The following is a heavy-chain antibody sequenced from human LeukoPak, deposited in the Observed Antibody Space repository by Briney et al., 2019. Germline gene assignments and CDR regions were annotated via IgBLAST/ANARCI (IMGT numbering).Heavy chain of an antibody. J-gene: IGHJ4*02. D-gene: IGHD2-15*01. Sequence: PGGSLRLSCAASGFTFSRYWMSWVRQAPGKGLEWVANIKEDGSEKYYVDSVKGRFTISRDNAKNSLFLQMNSLRAEDTAVYYCATIRSEDGSLPVDYWGQGTLVTVSS. CDR1: GFTFSRYW. V-gene: IGHV3-7*05. CDR3: ATIRSEDGSLPVDY. CDR2: IKEDGSEK.